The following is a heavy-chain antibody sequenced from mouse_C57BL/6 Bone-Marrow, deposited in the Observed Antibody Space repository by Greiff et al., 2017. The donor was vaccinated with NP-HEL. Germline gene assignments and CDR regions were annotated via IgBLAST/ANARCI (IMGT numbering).Heavy chain of an antibody. V-gene: IGHV5-12*01. J-gene: IGHJ3*01. Sequence: EVNVVESGGGLVQPGGSLKLSCAASGFTFSDYYMYWVRQTPEKRLEWVAYISNGGGSTYYPDTVKGRFTISRDNAKNTLYLQMSRLKSEDTAMYYCARQDYGNFAYWGQGTLVTVSA. CDR2: ISNGGGST. CDR3: ARQDYGNFAY. CDR1: GFTFSDYY. D-gene: IGHD2-1*01.